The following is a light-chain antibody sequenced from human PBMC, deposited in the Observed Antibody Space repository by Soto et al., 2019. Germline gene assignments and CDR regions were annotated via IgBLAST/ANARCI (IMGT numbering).Light chain of an antibody. Sequence: EIVLTQSPGTLSLSPGERATLSSRASQSVSSSFLAWYQQKPGQAPRLLIYGASSRATDIPDRFSGSGSGTDFTLTISRLEPEDFSVYYCQQYGSSPLTFGGGTKVEIK. CDR2: GAS. CDR1: QSVSSSF. J-gene: IGKJ4*01. CDR3: QQYGSSPLT. V-gene: IGKV3-20*01.